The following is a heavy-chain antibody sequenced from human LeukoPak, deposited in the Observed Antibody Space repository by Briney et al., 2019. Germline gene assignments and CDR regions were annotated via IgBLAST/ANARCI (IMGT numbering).Heavy chain of an antibody. CDR2: MNPNSGNT. D-gene: IGHD2-15*01. CDR3: ARGGGGSSHYYYYMDV. Sequence: GASVKVSCKASGYTFTSYDINWVRQATGQGLEWMGWMNPNSGNTGYAQKFQGRVTMTRNTCISTAYMGLSSLRSEDTAVYYCARGGGGSSHYYYYMDVWGKGTTVTVSS. CDR1: GYTFTSYD. J-gene: IGHJ6*03. V-gene: IGHV1-8*01.